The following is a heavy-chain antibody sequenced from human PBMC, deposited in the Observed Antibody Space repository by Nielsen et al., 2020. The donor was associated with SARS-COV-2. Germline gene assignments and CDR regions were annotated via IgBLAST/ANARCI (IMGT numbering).Heavy chain of an antibody. CDR2: ISSSGSYT. J-gene: IGHJ2*01. CDR1: GFMVSDSY. V-gene: IGHV3-11*05. D-gene: IGHD6-19*01. Sequence: GESLKISCAASGFMVSDSYMSWIRQTPGKGLEWISYISSSGSYTNYADSVKGRYTISKDSAKNSLYLQMNSLRAEDTAVYYCARVAGTPPVSYSYFDLWGRGTLVTVSS. CDR3: ARVAGTPPVSYSYFDL.